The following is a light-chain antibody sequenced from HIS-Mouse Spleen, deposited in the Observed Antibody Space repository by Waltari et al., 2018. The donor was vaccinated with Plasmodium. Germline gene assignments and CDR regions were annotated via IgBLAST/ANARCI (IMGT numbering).Light chain of an antibody. J-gene: IGLJ2*01. CDR3: CSYAGSSTFVV. Sequence: QSALTQPASVSGSPGQSITISCTGTSSDVVCYNLFSWYQQHPGKAPKLMIYEGSKRPSGVSNRFSGSKSVNTASLTISGLQAEDEADYYCCSYAGSSTFVVFGGGTKLTVL. CDR2: EGS. V-gene: IGLV2-23*03. CDR1: SSDVVCYNL.